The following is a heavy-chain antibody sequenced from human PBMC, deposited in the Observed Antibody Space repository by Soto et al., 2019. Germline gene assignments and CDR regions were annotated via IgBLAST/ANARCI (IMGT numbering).Heavy chain of an antibody. V-gene: IGHV4-34*01. D-gene: IGHD3-10*01. CDR3: ARGRAYYYGSGSYYKGKWFDP. CDR1: GGSFSGYY. Sequence: SETLSLTCAVYGGSFSGYYWSWIRQPPWKGLEWIGEINHSGSTNYNPSLKSRVTISVDTSKNQFSLKLSSVTDADTAVYYCARGRAYYYGSGSYYKGKWFDPSGQGTLLTLCS. CDR2: INHSGST. J-gene: IGHJ5*02.